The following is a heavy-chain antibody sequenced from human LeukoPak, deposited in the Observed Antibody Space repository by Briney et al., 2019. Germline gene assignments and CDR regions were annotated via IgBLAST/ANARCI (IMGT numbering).Heavy chain of an antibody. CDR1: GGSFSGYY. CDR2: IYYSGST. D-gene: IGHD3-22*01. Sequence: SETLSLTCAVYGGSFSGYYWSWLRQPPGKGLEWIGSIYYSGSTYYNQSLKSRVTISVDASKNQFSLKLTSVTAADTAVYYCARHYYDSSGYYPWYFDYWGRGTLVTVSS. J-gene: IGHJ4*02. V-gene: IGHV4-34*01. CDR3: ARHYYDSSGYYPWYFDY.